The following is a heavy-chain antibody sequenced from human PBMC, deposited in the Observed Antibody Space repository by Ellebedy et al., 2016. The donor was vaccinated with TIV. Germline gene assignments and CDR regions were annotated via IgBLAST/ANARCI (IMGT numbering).Heavy chain of an antibody. J-gene: IGHJ4*02. V-gene: IGHV4-4*02. CDR2: IYQSGST. D-gene: IGHD6-13*01. CDR1: GDSISSSNW. Sequence: MPSETLSLTCAVSGDSISSSNWWCSVRQPPGEGLEWIGEIYQSGSTNYNPSLKSRVTISVDQSKNQFYLKLTSVTAADTAVDYCARAPDGTQQSPLHYWGQGTLVTVSS. CDR3: ARAPDGTQQSPLHY.